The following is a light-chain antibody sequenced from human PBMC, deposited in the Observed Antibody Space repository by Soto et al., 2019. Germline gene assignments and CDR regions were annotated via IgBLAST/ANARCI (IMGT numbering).Light chain of an antibody. CDR3: GSWDSSLSAYV. J-gene: IGLJ1*01. V-gene: IGLV1-51*01. CDR1: SSNIGGNS. Sequence: QSVLAQPPSVSAAPGQKVTISCSGSSSNIGGNSVSWYQQLPGTAPKLLIYDDNKRPSGIPDRFSGSKSGTSATLGITGFQTGDEADYYCGSWDSSLSAYVFGTGTKAPS. CDR2: DDN.